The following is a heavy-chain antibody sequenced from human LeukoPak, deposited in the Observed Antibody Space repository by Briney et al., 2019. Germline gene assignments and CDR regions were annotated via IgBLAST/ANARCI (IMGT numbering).Heavy chain of an antibody. Sequence: PGGSLRLSCAASGFTFSSYAMSWVRQAPGKGLEWVSAISGSGGSTYYADSVKGRFTISRDNSKNTLYLQMNSLRAEDTAVYYCAKERYYGSGSYFASYFDYWGQGTLVTVSS. V-gene: IGHV3-23*01. CDR3: AKERYYGSGSYFASYFDY. CDR1: GFTFSSYA. J-gene: IGHJ4*02. CDR2: ISGSGGST. D-gene: IGHD3-10*01.